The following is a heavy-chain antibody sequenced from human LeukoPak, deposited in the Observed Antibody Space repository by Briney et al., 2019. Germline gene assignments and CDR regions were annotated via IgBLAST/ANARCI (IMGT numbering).Heavy chain of an antibody. V-gene: IGHV3-30*04. D-gene: IGHD1-26*01. Sequence: GGSLRLSCAASGFTFSSYAMHWVRQAPGKGLEWVAVISYDGSNKYYADSVKGRFTISRDNSKNTLYLQMNSLRAEDTAVYYCARDKFYGRRELLYYFDYWGQGTLVTVSS. CDR3: ARDKFYGRRELLYYFDY. CDR1: GFTFSSYA. J-gene: IGHJ4*02. CDR2: ISYDGSNK.